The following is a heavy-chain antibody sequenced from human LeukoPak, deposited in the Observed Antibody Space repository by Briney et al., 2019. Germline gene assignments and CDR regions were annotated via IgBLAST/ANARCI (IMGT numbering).Heavy chain of an antibody. CDR1: GFPFSNYW. J-gene: IGHJ4*02. CDR3: ARYRSGSYFDY. V-gene: IGHV3-74*01. D-gene: IGHD3-10*01. Sequence: GGSLRLSCAASGFPFSNYWMHWVRQAPGKGLVWVSRINSDGFSTSYADSVKGRFTISRDNAKNTLYLQMNSLRAEDTALYYCARYRSGSYFDYWGQGTLVTVSS. CDR2: INSDGFST.